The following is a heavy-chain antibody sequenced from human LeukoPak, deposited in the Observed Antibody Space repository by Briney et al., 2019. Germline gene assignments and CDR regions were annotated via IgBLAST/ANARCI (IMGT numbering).Heavy chain of an antibody. D-gene: IGHD2-21*02. CDR1: GYSISSGYY. CDR3: ARVAYCGGDCYWGNYYYYYMDV. V-gene: IGHV4-38-2*02. J-gene: IGHJ6*03. CDR2: IYYSGST. Sequence: SETLSLTCTVSGYSISSGYYWGWIRQPPGKGLEWIGSIYYSGSTYYNPSLKSRVTISVDTSKNQFSLKLSSVTAADTAVYYCARVAYCGGDCYWGNYYYYYMDVWGKGTTVTISS.